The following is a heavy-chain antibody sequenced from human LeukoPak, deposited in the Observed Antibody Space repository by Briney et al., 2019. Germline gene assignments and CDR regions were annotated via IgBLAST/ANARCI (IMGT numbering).Heavy chain of an antibody. CDR2: FDPEDGET. CDR3: ATATYYDSSDQAYYFDY. J-gene: IGHJ4*02. Sequence: GASVKVSCKVSGYTLTELSKHWVRQAPGKGLEWMGGFDPEDGETIYAQKFQGRVTMTEDTSTDTAYMELSSLRSEDTAVYYCATATYYDSSDQAYYFDYWGQGTLVTVSS. V-gene: IGHV1-24*01. D-gene: IGHD3-22*01. CDR1: GYTLTELS.